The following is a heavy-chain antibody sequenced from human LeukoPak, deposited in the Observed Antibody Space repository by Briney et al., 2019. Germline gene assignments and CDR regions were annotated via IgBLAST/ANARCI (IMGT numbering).Heavy chain of an antibody. D-gene: IGHD6-13*01. CDR1: GYTFTSYY. J-gene: IGHJ4*02. CDR2: ISAYNGNT. Sequence: ASVKVSCKASGYTFTSYYMHWVRQAPGQGLEWMGWISAYNGNTNYAQKLQGRVTMTTDTSTSTAYMELRSLRSDDTAVYYCARDGGQGSWRRFGYWGQGTLVTVSS. V-gene: IGHV1-18*04. CDR3: ARDGGQGSWRRFGY.